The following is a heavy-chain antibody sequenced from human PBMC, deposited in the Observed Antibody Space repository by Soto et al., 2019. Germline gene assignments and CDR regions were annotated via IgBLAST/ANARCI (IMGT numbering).Heavy chain of an antibody. CDR1: GGSISSGGYS. J-gene: IGHJ5*02. Sequence: PSETLSLTCAVSGGSISSGGYSWSWIRQPPGKGLEWIGYIYHSGSTYYNPSLKSRVTISVDRSKNQFSLKLSSVTAADTAVYYCARAAGYGGNSWPGWFDPWGQGTLVTVSS. D-gene: IGHD4-17*01. CDR2: IYHSGST. CDR3: ARAAGYGGNSWPGWFDP. V-gene: IGHV4-30-2*01.